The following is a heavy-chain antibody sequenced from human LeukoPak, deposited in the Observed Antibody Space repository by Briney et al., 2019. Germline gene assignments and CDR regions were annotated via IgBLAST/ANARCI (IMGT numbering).Heavy chain of an antibody. V-gene: IGHV1-8*01. CDR3: ARGRPHAV. CDR1: GSTFISYD. CDR2: MNPNSGNT. J-gene: IGHJ6*04. Sequence: ASVKVSFKASGSTFISYDINWVRRATGQGLEWMGWMNPNSGNTGYAQKFQGRVTMTRNTSINTAYMELSSLRSEDTAIYYCARGRPHAVWGKGTTVTVSS.